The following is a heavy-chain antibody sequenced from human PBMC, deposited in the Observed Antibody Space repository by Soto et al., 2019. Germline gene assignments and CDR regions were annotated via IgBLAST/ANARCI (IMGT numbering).Heavy chain of an antibody. CDR2: IYYSGST. J-gene: IGHJ4*02. Sequence: SETLSLTCTVSGGSISSYYWSWIRQPPGKGLEWIGYIYYSGSTNYNPSLKSRVTISVDTSKNQFSLKLSSVTAADTAVYYCARMRNILTGYPGQFDYRGQGTPVTVSS. V-gene: IGHV4-59*01. D-gene: IGHD3-9*01. CDR3: ARMRNILTGYPGQFDY. CDR1: GGSISSYY.